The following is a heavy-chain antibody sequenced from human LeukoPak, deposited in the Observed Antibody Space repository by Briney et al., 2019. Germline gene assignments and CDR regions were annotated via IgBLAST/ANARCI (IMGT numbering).Heavy chain of an antibody. J-gene: IGHJ5*02. CDR1: GFTFSGYD. D-gene: IGHD6-6*01. CDR2: ISGSGSL. V-gene: IGHV3-21*01. CDR3: ARGSSNVAARNNWFDP. Sequence: PGGSLRLSCAASGFTFSGYDMNWVRQAPGKGLEWVSSISGSGSLYYADSMKGRFTISRDNGKNSLYLQMNSLRAEDTAVYFCARGSSNVAARNNWFDPWGQGTLVTVSS.